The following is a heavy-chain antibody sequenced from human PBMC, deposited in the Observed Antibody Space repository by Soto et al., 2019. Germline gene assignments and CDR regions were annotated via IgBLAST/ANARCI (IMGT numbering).Heavy chain of an antibody. Sequence: QVQLQESGPGLMQPSQTLSLTCTVSGGSIGSGGYWWSWIRQHPGRGLEWIGFVSYTGNTQYNPSLNSRVSISVDTSTKQFSLKLSSVTAADTAVYYCARGTLVWGQGTLVTVSS. D-gene: IGHD2-2*01. V-gene: IGHV4-31*03. CDR1: GGSIGSGGYW. CDR2: VSYTGNT. CDR3: ARGTLV. J-gene: IGHJ4*02.